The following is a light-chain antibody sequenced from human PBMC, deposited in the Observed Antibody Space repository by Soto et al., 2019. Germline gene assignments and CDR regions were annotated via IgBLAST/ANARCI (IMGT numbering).Light chain of an antibody. CDR1: SSDVGSYNL. V-gene: IGLV2-23*01. Sequence: QSVLTQPASVSGSPGQSITISCTGTSSDVGSYNLVSGYQQHPGKAPKLMIYEGSKRPSGVSHRFSGSKSGNTASLTISGLQAEDEADYYCCSYAGSSTPYVFGTGTKVTVL. J-gene: IGLJ1*01. CDR3: CSYAGSSTPYV. CDR2: EGS.